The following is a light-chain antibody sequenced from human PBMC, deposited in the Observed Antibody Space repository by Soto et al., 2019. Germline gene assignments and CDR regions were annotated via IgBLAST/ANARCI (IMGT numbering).Light chain of an antibody. CDR2: AAS. CDR3: QQFNNWPPWT. Sequence: EVVLTHSPATLSVSPCERATLSSRASQSVSTNLAWYQQRPGQAPRLLIFAASSRASGIPDRFSGSGSGTEFTLTISGLQSDDFAVYYCQQFNNWPPWTFGQGTKV. V-gene: IGKV3D-15*01. J-gene: IGKJ1*01. CDR1: QSVSTN.